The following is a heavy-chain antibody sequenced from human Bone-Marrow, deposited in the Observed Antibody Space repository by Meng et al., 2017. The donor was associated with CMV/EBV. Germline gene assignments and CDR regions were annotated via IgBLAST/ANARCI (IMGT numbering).Heavy chain of an antibody. CDR1: GFTFSSYA. Sequence: GESLKISCAASGFTFSSYAMHWVRQAPGKGLEWVAVISYDGSNKYYADSVKGRFTISRDNSKNTLYLQMNSLRAEDTAVYYCARAPVAYYDFWSGSFTDYYYGMDVWGQGTTVTVSS. CDR2: ISYDGSNK. V-gene: IGHV3-30*14. CDR3: ARAPVAYYDFWSGSFTDYYYGMDV. J-gene: IGHJ6*02. D-gene: IGHD3-3*01.